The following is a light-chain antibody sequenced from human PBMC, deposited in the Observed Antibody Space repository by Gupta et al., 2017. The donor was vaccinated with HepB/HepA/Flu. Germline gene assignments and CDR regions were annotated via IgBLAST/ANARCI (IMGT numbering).Light chain of an antibody. CDR3: QQYHQWPPLT. CDR1: QNIKNN. Sequence: IVMTQSPATLSVSPGARAILSCCASQNIKNNLAWYQQIPGQAPRLLIHASSTTATGIPPRFVGSGSGTDSTLTITILQSEDFAVYFCQQYHQWPPLTFGGGTRVEI. V-gene: IGKV3-15*01. J-gene: IGKJ4*01. CDR2: ASS.